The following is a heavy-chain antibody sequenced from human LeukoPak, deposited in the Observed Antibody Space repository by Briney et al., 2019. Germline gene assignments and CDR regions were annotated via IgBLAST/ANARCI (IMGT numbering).Heavy chain of an antibody. CDR2: IYYTEST. V-gene: IGHV4-59*01. J-gene: IGHJ5*02. D-gene: IGHD1-1*01. CDR1: GGSISNNY. CDR3: ARGSWKFDP. Sequence: SETLSLTCTVSGGSISNNYWGWIRQPPGKGLEWIGYIYYTESTNYNPFLKSRVTISLDPSKNHFSLKLSSVTAADTAVYYCARGSWKFDPWGQGTLVTVSS.